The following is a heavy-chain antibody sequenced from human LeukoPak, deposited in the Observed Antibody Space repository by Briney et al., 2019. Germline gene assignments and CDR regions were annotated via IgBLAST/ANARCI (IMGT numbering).Heavy chain of an antibody. D-gene: IGHD6-19*01. CDR2: FKRKSNGGTI. CDR1: RFXFXNAW. J-gene: IGHJ4*02. V-gene: IGHV3-15*01. CDR3: VTGVAVAGLVSFDY. Sequence: GGSLRLSCAPCRFXFXNAWMXCXPXAPGXRLVWGXXFKRKSNGGTIGYAXPLKGTFTISRDDSKNTLYMQLNSLKTEDTAIYYCVTGVAVAGLVSFDYWGQGTLVTVSS.